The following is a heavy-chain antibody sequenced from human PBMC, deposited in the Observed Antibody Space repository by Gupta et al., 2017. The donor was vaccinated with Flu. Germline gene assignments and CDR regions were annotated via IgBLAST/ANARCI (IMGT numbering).Heavy chain of an antibody. D-gene: IGHD3-10*02. J-gene: IGHJ6*02. CDR1: GGSISSYY. CDR3: ARHFRKYVLVRGGLNGMDV. V-gene: IGHV4-59*08. Sequence: QVQLQESGPGLVKPSETLSLTCTVSGGSISSYYWSWIRQPPGKGLEWIGYIYYRGSTNYNPSLKSRVTISVDTSKNQFSLKLSSVTAADTAVYYCARHFRKYVLVRGGLNGMDVWGQGTTVTVAS. CDR2: IYYRGST.